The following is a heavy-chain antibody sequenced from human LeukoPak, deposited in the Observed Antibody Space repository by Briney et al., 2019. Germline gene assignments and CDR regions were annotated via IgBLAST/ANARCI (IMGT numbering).Heavy chain of an antibody. CDR1: GFTFSSYG. D-gene: IGHD3-10*01. CDR3: AKDREVRGVTDYFDY. V-gene: IGHV3-33*06. CDR2: IWYDGSNK. J-gene: IGHJ4*02. Sequence: PGGSLRLSCAASGFTFSSYGMHWVRQAPGKGLEWVAVIWYDGSNKYYADSVKGRFTISRDNSKNTLYLRMNSLRAEDTAVYYCAKDREVRGVTDYFDYWGQGTLVTVSS.